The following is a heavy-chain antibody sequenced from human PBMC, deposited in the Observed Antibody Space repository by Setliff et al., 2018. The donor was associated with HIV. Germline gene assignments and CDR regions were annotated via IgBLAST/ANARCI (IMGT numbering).Heavy chain of an antibody. J-gene: IGHJ6*03. Sequence: PSETLSLTCTVSDVSIISSSYYWGWISQPPGKRLEWLGSIYDSGSTSYNPSLSSRLTISVDTSKNQVSLRLSSVTVADTGVYYCARHRDPPGSRRIYYYYYMDLWGEGTTVTVSS. V-gene: IGHV4-39*01. CDR3: ARHRDPPGSRRIYYYYYMDL. D-gene: IGHD6-13*01. CDR1: DVSIISSSYY. CDR2: IYDSGST.